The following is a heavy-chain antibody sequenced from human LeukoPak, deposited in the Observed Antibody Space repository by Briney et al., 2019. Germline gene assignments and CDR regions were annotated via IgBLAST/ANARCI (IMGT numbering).Heavy chain of an antibody. V-gene: IGHV3-21*01. Sequence: PGGSLRLSCAASGFTFSSYSMNWVRQAPGKGLEWVSSISSSSSYIYYADSVKGRFTISRDNATNSLYLQMNSLRAEDTAVYYCARDYYDSSGYFDYWGQGTLVTVSS. D-gene: IGHD3-22*01. CDR2: ISSSSSYI. J-gene: IGHJ4*02. CDR3: ARDYYDSSGYFDY. CDR1: GFTFSSYS.